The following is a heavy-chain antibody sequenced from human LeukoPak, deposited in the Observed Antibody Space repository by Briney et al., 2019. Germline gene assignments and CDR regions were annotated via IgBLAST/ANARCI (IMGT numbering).Heavy chain of an antibody. Sequence: GESLKISCKGSGYSFSSYWISWVRQAPGQGLEWMGWISAYNGNTNYAQKLQGRVTMTTDTSTSTAYMELRSLRSDDTAVYYCASSSPGYSSSWYSYWGQGTLVTVSS. CDR2: ISAYNGNT. D-gene: IGHD6-13*01. V-gene: IGHV1-18*04. CDR1: GYSFSSYW. CDR3: ASSSPGYSSSWYSY. J-gene: IGHJ4*02.